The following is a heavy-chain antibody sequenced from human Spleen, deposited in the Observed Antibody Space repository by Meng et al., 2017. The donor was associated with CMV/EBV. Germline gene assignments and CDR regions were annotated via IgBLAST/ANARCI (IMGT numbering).Heavy chain of an antibody. CDR1: GFTFDDYA. Sequence: SLKISCAASGFTFDDYAMHWVRQAPGKGLEWVSGISWNSGSIGYADSVKGRFTISRDNANNSLYLQMNSLRAEDTPVYYCVRDLKYSGYDPYYFDYWGQGTLVTVSS. V-gene: IGHV3-9*01. CDR3: VRDLKYSGYDPYYFDY. D-gene: IGHD5-12*01. CDR2: ISWNSGSI. J-gene: IGHJ4*02.